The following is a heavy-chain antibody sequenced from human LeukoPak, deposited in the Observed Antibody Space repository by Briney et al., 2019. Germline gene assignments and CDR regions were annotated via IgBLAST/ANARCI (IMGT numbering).Heavy chain of an antibody. D-gene: IGHD3-10*01. CDR1: GYTFTGYY. V-gene: IGHV1-2*02. J-gene: IGHJ6*03. CDR3: ARVYGSGSLLHYYYYYMDV. CDR2: INPNSGGT. Sequence: ASVKVSCKASGYTFTGYYMHWVRQAPGQGLEWMGWINPNSGGTNYAQKFQGRVTMTRDTSISTAYMGLSRLRSDDTAVYYCARVYGSGSLLHYYYYYMDVWGKGTTVTGSS.